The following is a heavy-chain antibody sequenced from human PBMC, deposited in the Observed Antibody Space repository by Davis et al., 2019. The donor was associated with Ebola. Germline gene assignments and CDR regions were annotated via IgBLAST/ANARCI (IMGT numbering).Heavy chain of an antibody. CDR1: GFTVSSNY. D-gene: IGHD1-26*01. J-gene: IGHJ6*02. CDR3: ARALGPTEYYGMDV. Sequence: GGSLRLSCAASGFTVSSNYMSWVRQAPGKGLEWISYISTRSSNIYYADSVKGRFTISRDNAKNSLYLHMNSLRDDDTAVYYCARALGPTEYYGMDVWGQGTTVTVSS. CDR2: ISTRSSNI. V-gene: IGHV3-48*02.